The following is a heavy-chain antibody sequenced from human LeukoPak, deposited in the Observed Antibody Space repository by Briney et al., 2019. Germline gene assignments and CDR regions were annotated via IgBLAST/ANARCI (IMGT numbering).Heavy chain of an antibody. CDR1: GFTFSDYY. J-gene: IGHJ4*02. V-gene: IGHV3-11*04. CDR3: ARDGGSSWYFDY. D-gene: IGHD6-13*01. Sequence: GGSLRLSCAASGFTFSDYYMSWIRQAPGKGLECVSYISSSGNTTYHADSVKGRFTISRDNAKNSLCLQMSSLRAEDTAVYYCARDGGSSWYFDYWGQGTLVTVSS. CDR2: ISSSGNTT.